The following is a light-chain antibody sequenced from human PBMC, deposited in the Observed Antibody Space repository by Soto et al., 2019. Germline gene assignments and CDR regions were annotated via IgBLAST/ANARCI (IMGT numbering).Light chain of an antibody. CDR3: QQHSHWPPWT. Sequence: VLTQSPATLSLSPGERATLSCRASENVRTFVDWYQQKPGQAPRLLIYGASNRATDIPARFSGSGSGTDFTLTISNLEPEDFAVYYCQQHSHWPPWTLGKGTGWKSN. CDR2: GAS. CDR1: ENVRTF. J-gene: IGKJ1*01. V-gene: IGKV3-11*01.